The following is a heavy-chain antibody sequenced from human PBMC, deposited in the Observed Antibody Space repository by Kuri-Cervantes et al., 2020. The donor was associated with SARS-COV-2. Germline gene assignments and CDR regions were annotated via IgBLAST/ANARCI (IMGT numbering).Heavy chain of an antibody. V-gene: IGHV3-30*02. D-gene: IGHD1-20*01. CDR1: GXXXSNYG. Sequence: GGSLRLSCVASGXXXSNYGMHWVRQAPGKGLEWVAFIRNXESSIDHAGSVKGRFTISRDNPRSTLYXQMSTLRAEDTAVYYCAKEGVXNWNPSYYTHYFMDVWGKGTTVTVSS. J-gene: IGHJ6*03. CDR2: IRNXESSI. CDR3: AKEGVXNWNPSYYTHYFMDV.